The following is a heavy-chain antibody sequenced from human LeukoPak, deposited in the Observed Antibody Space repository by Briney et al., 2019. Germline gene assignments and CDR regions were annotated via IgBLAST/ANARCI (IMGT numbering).Heavy chain of an antibody. J-gene: IGHJ3*02. Sequence: GGSLRLSCAASGFTFSSYWMSWVRQAPGKGLEWVANIKQDGSEKYYVDSVKGRFTISRDNAKNSLYLQMNSLRAEDTAVYYCARSWPYSSGWYPNAFDIWGQGTMVTVSS. CDR1: GFTFSSYW. V-gene: IGHV3-7*01. CDR3: ARSWPYSSGWYPNAFDI. CDR2: IKQDGSEK. D-gene: IGHD6-19*01.